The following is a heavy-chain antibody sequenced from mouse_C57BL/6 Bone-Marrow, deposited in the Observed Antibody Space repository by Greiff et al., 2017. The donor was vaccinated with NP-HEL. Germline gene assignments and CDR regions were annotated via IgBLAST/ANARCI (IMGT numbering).Heavy chain of an antibody. J-gene: IGHJ2*01. CDR1: GFTFTDYY. CDR2: IRNKANGNTT. V-gene: IGHV7-3*01. Sequence: EVKLMESGGGLVQPGGSLSLSCAASGFTFTDYYMSWVRQPPGKALEWLGFIRNKANGNTTEYSASVKGRFNISRDNSQSILYLQMNALIAEDSATYYCARYSNYFDYWGQGTTLTVSS. CDR3: ARYSNYFDY.